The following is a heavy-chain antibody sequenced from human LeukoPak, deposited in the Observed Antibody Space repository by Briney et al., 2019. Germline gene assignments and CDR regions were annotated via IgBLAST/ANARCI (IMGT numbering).Heavy chain of an antibody. Sequence: PGASVKVSCKASGYTFTSYDINWVRQATGQGLEWMGWMNPNSGNTGYAKKFQGRVTITRNTSISTAYMELSSLRSEDTAVYYCARVPGGDYCSSTSCYTRARYYYYYYYMDVWGKGTTVTVSS. V-gene: IGHV1-8*03. CDR3: ARVPGGDYCSSTSCYTRARYYYYYYYMDV. J-gene: IGHJ6*03. D-gene: IGHD2-2*02. CDR1: GYTFTSYD. CDR2: MNPNSGNT.